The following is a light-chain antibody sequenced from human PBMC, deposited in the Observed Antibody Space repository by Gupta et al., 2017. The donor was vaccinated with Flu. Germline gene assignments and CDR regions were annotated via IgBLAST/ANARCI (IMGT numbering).Light chain of an antibody. J-gene: IGLJ3*02. CDR3: EALDGSLICGV. CDR2: MND. Sequence: VTIACVCSSSGVGTNHDYCYRQVPRPAPKHLTYMNDPRTSGGSDPFACSKSGSAASLAISGLRSEDEATYYCEALDGSLICGVFGGGTNLTVL. V-gene: IGLV1-47*01. CDR1: SSGVGTNH.